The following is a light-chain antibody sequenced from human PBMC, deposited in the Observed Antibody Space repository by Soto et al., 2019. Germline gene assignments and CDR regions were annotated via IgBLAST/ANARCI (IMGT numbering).Light chain of an antibody. CDR2: EVS. J-gene: IGLJ3*02. Sequence: QSALTQPPSASGSPGQSVVISCTGTSSDVGAYDYVSWYQQYPGKVPKLIIYEVSKRPSGVPDRFSGSKSGNTASLTVSGLQAEDEADYYCSSFAASPVFGGGTKVTVL. V-gene: IGLV2-8*01. CDR3: SSFAASPV. CDR1: SSDVGAYDY.